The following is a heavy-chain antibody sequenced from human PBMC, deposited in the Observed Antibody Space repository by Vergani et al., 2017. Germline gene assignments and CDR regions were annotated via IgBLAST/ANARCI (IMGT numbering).Heavy chain of an antibody. D-gene: IGHD4-17*01. CDR2: IYYSGST. CDR3: AREATYGDYASRRFDY. CDR1: GGSISSYY. Sequence: QVQLQESGPGLVKPSETLSLTCTVSGGSISSYYWSWIRQPPGKGLEWIGYIYYSGSTTYNPSLKSRVTISVDTSKNQFSLKLSSVTAADTAVYYCAREATYGDYASRRFDYWGQGTLVTVSS. J-gene: IGHJ4*02. V-gene: IGHV4-59*01.